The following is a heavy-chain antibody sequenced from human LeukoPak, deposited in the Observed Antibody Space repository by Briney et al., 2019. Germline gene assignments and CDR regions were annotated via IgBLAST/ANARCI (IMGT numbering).Heavy chain of an antibody. V-gene: IGHV4-34*01. CDR3: ARGLSSPDILTGYSLHLAAFDI. J-gene: IGHJ3*02. D-gene: IGHD3-9*01. Sequence: SETLSLTCAVYGGSFSGYYWSWIRQPPGKGLEWIGEINHSGSTNYNPSLKSRVTISVDTSKNQFSLKLSSVTAADTAVYYRARGLSSPDILTGYSLHLAAFDIWGQGTMVTVSS. CDR1: GGSFSGYY. CDR2: INHSGST.